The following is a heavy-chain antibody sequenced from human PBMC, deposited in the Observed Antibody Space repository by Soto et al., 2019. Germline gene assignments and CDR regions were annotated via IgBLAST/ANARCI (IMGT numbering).Heavy chain of an antibody. CDR1: GFTFSSYA. CDR2: NSGSGDTT. CDR3: AKGDSSAYLSVFDP. D-gene: IGHD3-22*01. J-gene: IGHJ5*02. V-gene: IGHV3-23*01. Sequence: EVQLLESGGGLVQPGGSLRLSCAASGFTFSSYAMSWVRQAPGKGLEWVSTNSGSGDTTYYADFVEGRFTISRDNSKNMWYLQMNTLRAEDTAVYYCAKGDSSAYLSVFDPWGQGTLVSVSS.